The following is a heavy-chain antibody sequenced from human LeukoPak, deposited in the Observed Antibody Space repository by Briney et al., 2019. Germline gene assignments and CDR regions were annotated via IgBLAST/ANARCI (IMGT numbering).Heavy chain of an antibody. Sequence: SETLSLTCTVSGGSISSYYWSWIRQPPGKGLEWIGYIYYSGSTNDNPSHKSRVTISVDTSKNQFTLKLSSVTAADTAVYYCARRGHYSYGMDVWGQGTTVTVSS. V-gene: IGHV4-59*08. CDR3: ARRGHYSYGMDV. CDR1: GGSISSYY. J-gene: IGHJ6*02. D-gene: IGHD3-10*01. CDR2: IYYSGST.